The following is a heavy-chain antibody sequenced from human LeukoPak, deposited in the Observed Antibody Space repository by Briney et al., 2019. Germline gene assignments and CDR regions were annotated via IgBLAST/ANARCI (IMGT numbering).Heavy chain of an antibody. CDR2: IGTAGDT. V-gene: IGHV3-13*01. J-gene: IGHJ4*02. CDR1: GFTFSSYD. Sequence: PGGSLRLSCAASGFTFSSYDMHWVRQATGKGLEWVSAIGTAGDTYYPGSVKGRFTISRENAKNSLYLQMSSLRAGDTAVYYCAQQNYYDSSGYSFDYWGQGTLVTVSS. CDR3: AQQNYYDSSGYSFDY. D-gene: IGHD3-22*01.